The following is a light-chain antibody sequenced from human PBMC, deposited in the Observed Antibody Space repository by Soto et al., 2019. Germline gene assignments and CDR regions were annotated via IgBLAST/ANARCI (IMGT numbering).Light chain of an antibody. CDR1: QSVSSSY. J-gene: IGKJ5*01. V-gene: IGKV3-15*01. CDR3: QQYNNRPPIT. Sequence: PGERVTLSCRASQSVSSSYLTWYQQKPGQAPRLLIYGASTRATGIPARFSGSGSGTEFILTISSLQSEDFAVYYCQQYNNRPPITFGQGTRLEIK. CDR2: GAS.